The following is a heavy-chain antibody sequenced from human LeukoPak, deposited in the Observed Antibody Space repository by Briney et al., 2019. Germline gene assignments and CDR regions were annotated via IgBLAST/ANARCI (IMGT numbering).Heavy chain of an antibody. CDR2: ISWNSGSI. V-gene: IGHV3-9*03. CDR1: GFTFDDYA. D-gene: IGHD3-22*01. J-gene: IGHJ3*02. Sequence: QPGRSLRLSXAASGFTFDDYAMHWVRQSPGKGLEWVSGISWNSGSICYADSVKGRFTISRDNAKNSLYLQMNSLRAEDMALYYCAKVQYPYYYDSSGYYPGHAFDIWGQGTMVTVSS. CDR3: AKVQYPYYYDSSGYYPGHAFDI.